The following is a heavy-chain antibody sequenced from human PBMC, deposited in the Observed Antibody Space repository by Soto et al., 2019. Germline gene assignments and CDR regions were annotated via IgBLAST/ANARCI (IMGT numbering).Heavy chain of an antibody. D-gene: IGHD5-12*01. CDR2: ISWNSGSI. CDR1: GFTFDDYA. J-gene: IGHJ4*02. Sequence: PGGSLRLSCAASGFTFDDYAMHWVRQAPGKGLEWVSGISWNSGSIGYADSVKGRFTISRDNAKNSLYLQMNSLRAEDTALYYCAKDRFYSGYQGPFDYWGQGTLVTVSS. V-gene: IGHV3-9*01. CDR3: AKDRFYSGYQGPFDY.